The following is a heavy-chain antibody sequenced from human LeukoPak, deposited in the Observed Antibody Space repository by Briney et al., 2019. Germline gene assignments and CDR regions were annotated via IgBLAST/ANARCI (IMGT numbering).Heavy chain of an antibody. V-gene: IGHV4-34*01. Sequence: SETLSLTCAVYGGSFSGYYWSWIRQPPGKGLEWIGEINHSGSTNYNPPPKSRVTISEDTSKNQFSLQLNSVTPEDTAVYYCARSMGQSGIDCWDQGTLVTVSS. CDR2: INHSGST. CDR3: ARSMGQSGIDC. CDR1: GGSFSGYY. J-gene: IGHJ4*02. D-gene: IGHD3-10*01.